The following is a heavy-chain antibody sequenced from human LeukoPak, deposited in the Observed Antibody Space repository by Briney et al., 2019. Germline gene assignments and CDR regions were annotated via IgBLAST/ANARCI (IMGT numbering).Heavy chain of an antibody. CDR2: IYHSGST. D-gene: IGHD3-10*01. J-gene: IGHJ3*02. CDR1: GGSISSGGYY. Sequence: SETLSLTCTVSGGSISSGGYYWSWIRQHPGKGLEWIGEIYHSGSTNYNPSLKSRVTISVDKSKNQFSLKLSSVTAADTAVYYCARDGRGDAFDIWGQGTMVTVSS. V-gene: IGHV4-39*07. CDR3: ARDGRGDAFDI.